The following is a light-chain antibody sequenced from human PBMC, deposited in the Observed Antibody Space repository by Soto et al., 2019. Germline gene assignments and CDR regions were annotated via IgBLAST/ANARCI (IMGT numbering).Light chain of an antibody. CDR2: DVS. V-gene: IGLV2-14*03. J-gene: IGLJ1*01. CDR1: SSDFGGYNY. CDR3: SSYTSSSTLYV. Sequence: QSVLTQPASVSGSPGQSITISCTGTSSDFGGYNYVSWYQQLPGKAPKLIIYDVSNRPSGVSFRFSASKSANAASLTISGLQAEDEADYYCSSYTSSSTLYVFGTGTKVTVL.